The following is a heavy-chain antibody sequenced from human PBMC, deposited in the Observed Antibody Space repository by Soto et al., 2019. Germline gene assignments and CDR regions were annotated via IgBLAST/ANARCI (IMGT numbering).Heavy chain of an antibody. CDR3: ARDQGGTYYMLSVYYINGHY. Sequence: QVQLVESGGGLVKPGGSLRLSCAASGFTFSDYYMSWIRQAPGKGLEWVSYISSSGSTIYYADSVKGRFTISRDNAKNSLYLQMNSLGADDTAGYYCARDQGGTYYMLSVYYINGHYWGQGTLVTVSS. CDR2: ISSSGSTI. CDR1: GFTFSDYY. J-gene: IGHJ4*02. D-gene: IGHD3-9*01. V-gene: IGHV3-11*01.